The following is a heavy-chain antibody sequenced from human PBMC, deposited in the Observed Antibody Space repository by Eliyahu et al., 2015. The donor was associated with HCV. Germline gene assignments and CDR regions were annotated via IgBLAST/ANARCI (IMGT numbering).Heavy chain of an antibody. CDR1: GFTFSDYW. CDR2: INEDGTRT. Sequence: EVQVVESGGGLVQPGGSLRLXCAASGFTFSDYWMSWVRQAPGKGLEWVGNINEDGTRTYYEDSVKGRFTFSRDNAKNSLHLQMNSLRAEDTAVYYCAREGGYDYRSGWRAFDIWGQGTMVTVST. CDR3: AREGGYDYRSGWRAFDI. J-gene: IGHJ3*02. V-gene: IGHV3-7*01. D-gene: IGHD6-19*01.